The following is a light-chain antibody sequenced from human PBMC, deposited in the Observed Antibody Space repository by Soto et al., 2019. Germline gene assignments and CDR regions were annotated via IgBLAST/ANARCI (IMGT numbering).Light chain of an antibody. CDR1: QSFSSW. V-gene: IGKV1-5*01. CDR2: DDS. Sequence: IQMTQYSSTMSASVGDRVTITCRASQSFSSWLAWYQQKLGKAPKLLIYDDSSLESVVPSRVIVSRAGKEFTRTLRCLKPDELSTDSGKHYTSYSWTFCRGTK. J-gene: IGKJ1*01. CDR3: KHYTSYSWT.